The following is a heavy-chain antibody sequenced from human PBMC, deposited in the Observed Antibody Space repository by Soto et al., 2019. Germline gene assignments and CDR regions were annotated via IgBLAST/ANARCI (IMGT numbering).Heavy chain of an antibody. D-gene: IGHD6-19*01. CDR1: GGSISSYY. CDR2: IYYSGST. V-gene: IGHV4-59*01. CDR3: ARDLGLVAGASNDAFDI. J-gene: IGHJ3*02. Sequence: QVQLQESGPGLVKPSETLSLTCTVSGGSISSYYWSWIRQPPGKGLEWIGYIYYSGSTNYNPSLKSRVTMSVDTSKNQFSLNLRSVTAADTAVYYCARDLGLVAGASNDAFDIWGQGTMVTVSS.